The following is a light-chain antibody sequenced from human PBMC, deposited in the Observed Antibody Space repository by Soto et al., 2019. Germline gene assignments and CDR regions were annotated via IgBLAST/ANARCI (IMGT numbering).Light chain of an antibody. CDR3: QQYNSYSKS. J-gene: IGKJ1*01. CDR2: KAS. Sequence: DIQMTQSPSTLSASVGDRVTITCRASQSISSWLAWYKQKPGKAPKLLIYKASSLESGVSTRFSGSRSGTEFTLTIRSLQPDDFATYYCQQYNSYSKSFGQGTKVEIK. V-gene: IGKV1-5*03. CDR1: QSISSW.